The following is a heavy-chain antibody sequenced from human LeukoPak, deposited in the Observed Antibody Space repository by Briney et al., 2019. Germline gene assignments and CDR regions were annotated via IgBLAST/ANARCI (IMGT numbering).Heavy chain of an antibody. J-gene: IGHJ1*01. Sequence: PGGSLRLSCAASGFTFSIYAMSWVRQAPGKGLEWVSTLSGTGDSTYYADSVKGRFTISRDNSKNTLYLQMNSLRAEDTAVYYCAKDRCSGGSCYSINAEYFQHWGQGTLVTVSS. CDR3: AKDRCSGGSCYSINAEYFQH. CDR1: GFTFSIYA. V-gene: IGHV3-23*01. CDR2: LSGTGDST. D-gene: IGHD2-15*01.